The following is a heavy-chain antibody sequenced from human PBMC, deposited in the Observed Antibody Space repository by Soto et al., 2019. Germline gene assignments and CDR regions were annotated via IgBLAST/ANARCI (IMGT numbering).Heavy chain of an antibody. V-gene: IGHV4-61*08. CDR2: IYYSGST. J-gene: IGHJ4*02. D-gene: IGHD5-18*01. Sequence: SETMPLTCTVSGGSISSGGYYWSWIRQHPGKGMDPQHPGKGLEGIGDIYYSGSTNYNPSLKSRVTISVDTSKSQFSLKLSSVTAADTAVYYCARRYGSCFDYLVQGTLVTVSS. CDR1: GGSISSGGYY. CDR3: ARRYGSCFDY.